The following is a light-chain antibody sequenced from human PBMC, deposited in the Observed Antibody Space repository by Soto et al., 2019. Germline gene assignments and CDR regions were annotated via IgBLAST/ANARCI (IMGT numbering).Light chain of an antibody. CDR2: DVS. V-gene: IGLV2-14*01. Sequence: QSVLTQPASVSGSPGQSITISCSGTSSDVGGYNFVSWYQQPPGKAPKLMFYDVSNRPSGVSNRFSGSKSGNTASLTISGLQAEDEADYYCTSYTSSSTSYVFGTGTQLTVL. CDR1: SSDVGGYNF. J-gene: IGLJ1*01. CDR3: TSYTSSSTSYV.